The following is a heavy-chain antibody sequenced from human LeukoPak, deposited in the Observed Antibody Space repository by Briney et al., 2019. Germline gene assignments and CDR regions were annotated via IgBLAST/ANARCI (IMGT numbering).Heavy chain of an antibody. V-gene: IGHV3-7*01. J-gene: IGHJ4*02. CDR1: GFTFSSYW. D-gene: IGHD3-3*01. Sequence: PGGSLRLSCAASGFTFSSYWMSWVRQAPGKGLEWVANIKQDGSEKYYVDSVKGRFTISRDNAKNSLYLQMNSLRAEDTAVYYCARGSDYDVWSGSLEGFDYWGQGTLVTVSS. CDR2: IKQDGSEK. CDR3: ARGSDYDVWSGSLEGFDY.